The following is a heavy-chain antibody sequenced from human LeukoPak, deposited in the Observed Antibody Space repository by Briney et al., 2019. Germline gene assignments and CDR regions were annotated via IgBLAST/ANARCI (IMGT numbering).Heavy chain of an antibody. Sequence: GGSLRLSCAASGFTFTTHSMNWVPQAPGKGLEWVSSISSMSTYIYYADSVKGRFTISRDNAPSSLYLQMNSLRAEDTAVYYCARDRAGVAFDIWGQGTMVTVSS. CDR3: ARDRAGVAFDI. CDR1: GFTFTTHS. V-gene: IGHV3-21*01. CDR2: ISSMSTYI. J-gene: IGHJ3*02.